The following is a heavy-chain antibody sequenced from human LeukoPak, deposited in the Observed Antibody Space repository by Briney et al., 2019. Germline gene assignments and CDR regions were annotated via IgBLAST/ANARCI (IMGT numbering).Heavy chain of an antibody. Sequence: SETLSLTCAVSGGSISSSNWWSWVRQPPGKGLEWIGEIYHSGSTNYNPSLKSRVTISVDTSKNQFSLKLSSVTAADTAVYYCASLDDYGDYIDYWGQGTLVTVSS. V-gene: IGHV4-4*02. D-gene: IGHD4-17*01. J-gene: IGHJ4*02. CDR3: ASLDDYGDYIDY. CDR1: GGSISSSNW. CDR2: IYHSGST.